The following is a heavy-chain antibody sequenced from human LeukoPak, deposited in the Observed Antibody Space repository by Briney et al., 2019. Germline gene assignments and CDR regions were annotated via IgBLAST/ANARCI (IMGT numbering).Heavy chain of an antibody. Sequence: GASVKVSCKASGGTFSSYAISWVRQAPGQGLEWMGGIIPIFGTANYAQKCQGRVTITADESTSTAYMELSSLRSEDTAVYYCAREAVLRYFDWSGTGWGQGTLVTVSS. J-gene: IGHJ4*02. CDR2: IIPIFGTA. CDR1: GGTFSSYA. CDR3: AREAVLRYFDWSGTG. D-gene: IGHD3-9*01. V-gene: IGHV1-69*13.